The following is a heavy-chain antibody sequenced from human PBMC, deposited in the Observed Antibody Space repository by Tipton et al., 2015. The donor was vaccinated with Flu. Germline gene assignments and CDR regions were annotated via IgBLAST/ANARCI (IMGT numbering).Heavy chain of an antibody. CDR3: AIVPLWLLYCFDI. V-gene: IGHV3-7*03. J-gene: IGHJ3*02. D-gene: IGHD2-21*01. CDR1: GFTFSLYW. CDR2: IKKDGSQK. Sequence: GSLRLSCAPSGFTFSLYWMTWVRRAPGKGLEWVANIKKDGSQKYYADSVKGRFSISRDNAKNLLYLQMNSLRSEDTAVYYCAIVPLWLLYCFDIWGQVTLVAVSS.